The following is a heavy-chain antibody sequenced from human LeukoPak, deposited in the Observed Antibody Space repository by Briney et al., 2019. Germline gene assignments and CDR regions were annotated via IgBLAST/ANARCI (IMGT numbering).Heavy chain of an antibody. J-gene: IGHJ4*01. CDR3: ASVLQSGTYPSGSDYYFDS. Sequence: SETLSLTCAVYGGSFSGYYWSWIRQPPGKGLEWIGEINHSGSTNYNPSLKSRATISVDTSKNQFSLKLSSVTAADTAVYFCASVLQSGTYPSGSDYYFDSWGRGTLVTVTS. V-gene: IGHV4-34*01. D-gene: IGHD1-26*01. CDR1: GGSFSGYY. CDR2: INHSGST.